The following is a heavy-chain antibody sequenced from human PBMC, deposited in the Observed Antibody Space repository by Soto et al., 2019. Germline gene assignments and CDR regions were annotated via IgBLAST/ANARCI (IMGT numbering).Heavy chain of an antibody. J-gene: IGHJ4*02. CDR3: ATSYGSGYRAFDY. D-gene: IGHD3-10*01. CDR2: VNPILSMS. Sequence: QVQLVQSGAEVKKPGSSVKVSCKASGDTFSFYTINWVRQAPGLGLEWMGRVNPILSMSNYAQKFQGRVTMTADKSTSTAYMELRSLRSEDTAFYYCATSYGSGYRAFDYWGREPWSPSPQ. V-gene: IGHV1-69*02. CDR1: GDTFSFYT.